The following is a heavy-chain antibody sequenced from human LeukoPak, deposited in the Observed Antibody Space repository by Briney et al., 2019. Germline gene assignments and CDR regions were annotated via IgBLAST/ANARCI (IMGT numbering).Heavy chain of an antibody. J-gene: IGHJ4*02. Sequence: SETLSLTCAVYGGSFSGYYWSWIRQPPGKGLEWIGEINHSGSTNYNPSLKSRVTISVDTSKNQFSLKLSSVTAADTAVYYCARAGRFGELSSFDYWGQGTLVTVSS. CDR1: GGSFSGYY. CDR2: INHSGST. CDR3: ARAGRFGELSSFDY. V-gene: IGHV4-34*01. D-gene: IGHD3-10*01.